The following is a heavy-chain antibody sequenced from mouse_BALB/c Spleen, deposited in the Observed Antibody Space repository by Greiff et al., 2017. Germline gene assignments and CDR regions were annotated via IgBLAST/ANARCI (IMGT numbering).Heavy chain of an antibody. Sequence: QVQLQQSGAELARPGASVKLSCKASGYTFTSYWMQWVKQRPGQGLEWIGAIYPGDGDTRYTQKFKGKATLTADKSSSTAYMQLSSLASEDSAVYYCARIPLFITTEDYWGQGTTLTVSS. V-gene: IGHV1-87*01. J-gene: IGHJ2*01. CDR3: ARIPLFITTEDY. CDR1: GYTFTSYW. CDR2: IYPGDGDT. D-gene: IGHD1-2*01.